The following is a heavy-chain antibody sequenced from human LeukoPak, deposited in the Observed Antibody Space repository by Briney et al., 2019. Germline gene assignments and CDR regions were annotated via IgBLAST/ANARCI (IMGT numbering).Heavy chain of an antibody. V-gene: IGHV3-30-3*01. Sequence: GGSLRLSCAASGFTFSSYAMHWVRQAPGKGLEWVAVISYDGNNKYYADSVKGRFTISRDNSKNTLYLQMNSLRAEDTAVYYCAISRDDYWGQGTLVTVSS. CDR1: GFTFSSYA. D-gene: IGHD2-2*01. CDR3: AISRDDY. J-gene: IGHJ4*02. CDR2: ISYDGNNK.